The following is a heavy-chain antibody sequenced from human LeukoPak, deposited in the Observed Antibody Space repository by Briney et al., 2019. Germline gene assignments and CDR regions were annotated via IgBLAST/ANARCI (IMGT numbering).Heavy chain of an antibody. Sequence: SETQSLPRTVSGGSITSSNHYWGWVSQPPGKGLEWIASIYYSGITYHNPPLKSRVTISVDTSKNQFSLKLSSVTAADTAVYYCADQWAPCFYYLGQGTPVTGSS. J-gene: IGHJ4*01. CDR3: ADQWAPCFYY. D-gene: IGHD1-26*01. V-gene: IGHV4-39*07. CDR1: GGSITSSNHY. CDR2: IYYSGIT.